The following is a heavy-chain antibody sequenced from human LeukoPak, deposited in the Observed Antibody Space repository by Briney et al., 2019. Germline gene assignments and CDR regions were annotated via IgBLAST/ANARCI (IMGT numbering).Heavy chain of an antibody. J-gene: IGHJ4*02. V-gene: IGHV1-69*05. Sequence: WASVKVSCKASGYTFTGYYIHWVRQAPGQGLEWMGGIIPIFGTANYAQKFQGRVTITTDESTSTACMELSSLRSEDTAVYYCASSSSSTRGYFDYWGQGTLVTVSS. CDR1: GYTFTGYY. CDR3: ASSSSSTRGYFDY. D-gene: IGHD6-6*01. CDR2: IIPIFGTA.